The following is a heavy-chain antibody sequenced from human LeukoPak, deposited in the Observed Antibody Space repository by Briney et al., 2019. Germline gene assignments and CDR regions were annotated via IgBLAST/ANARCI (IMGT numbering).Heavy chain of an antibody. D-gene: IGHD3-16*01. Sequence: GGSLRLSCAASGFTFSSYAMSWVRQAPGKGLEWVSAISGSGGSTYYADSVKGRFTISRDNSKNTLYLQMNSLRAEDTAVYYCAKDHGMITSGGADFDYWGQGTLVTVSS. J-gene: IGHJ4*02. V-gene: IGHV3-23*01. CDR2: ISGSGGST. CDR3: AKDHGMITSGGADFDY. CDR1: GFTFSSYA.